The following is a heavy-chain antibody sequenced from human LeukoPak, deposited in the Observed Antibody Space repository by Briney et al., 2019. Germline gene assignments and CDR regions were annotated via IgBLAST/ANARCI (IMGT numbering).Heavy chain of an antibody. V-gene: IGHV3-35*01. CDR3: PALLSQCDKWFDP. CDR1: GFTFSNSD. J-gene: IGHJ5*02. D-gene: IGHD3-3*02. Sequence: GGSLRLSCAASGFTFSNSDMKWVHQAPGKGLEWVSGVSWNGSRTHYADSVKGRFIISRDNSRNTLSLQTNSLRAEDTAVYGVPALLSQCDKWFDPWGQGTLITVSS. CDR2: VSWNGSRT.